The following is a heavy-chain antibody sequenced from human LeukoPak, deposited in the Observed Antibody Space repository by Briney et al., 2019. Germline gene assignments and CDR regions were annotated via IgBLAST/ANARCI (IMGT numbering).Heavy chain of an antibody. J-gene: IGHJ4*02. CDR2: IYYSGST. D-gene: IGHD3-9*01. V-gene: IGHV4-59*01. Sequence: SETLSLTCTVSGGSISSYYWSWIRQPPGKGLEWIGYIYYSGSTNYNPSLKSRVTISVDTSKNQFSLKLSSVTAAGTAVYYCARVDILTGYYLDYWGQGTLVTVSS. CDR1: GGSISSYY. CDR3: ARVDILTGYYLDY.